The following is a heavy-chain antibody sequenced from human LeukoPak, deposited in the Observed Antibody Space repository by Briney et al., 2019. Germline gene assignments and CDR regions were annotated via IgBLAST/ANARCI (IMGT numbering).Heavy chain of an antibody. CDR2: ISGSGGST. V-gene: IGHV3-23*01. Sequence: GGSLRLSCAASGFTSSSYAMSWVRQAPGKGLEWVSAISGSGGSTYYADSVKGRFTISRDNSKNTLYLQMNSLRAEDTAVYYCAKAGCGGDCYPPYYFDYWGQGTLVTVSS. CDR3: AKAGCGGDCYPPYYFDY. D-gene: IGHD2-21*02. J-gene: IGHJ4*02. CDR1: GFTSSSYA.